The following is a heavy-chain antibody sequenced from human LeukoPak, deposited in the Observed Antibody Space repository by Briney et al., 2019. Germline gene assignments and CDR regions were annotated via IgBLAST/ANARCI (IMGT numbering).Heavy chain of an antibody. CDR1: GFIFSSYE. Sequence: PGGSLRLSCAASGFIFSSYEMNWPRPATGKGLEWFAYISSSGSTIYYADSVKDRFTISRDNGKSSLYLQMNSLRAEDTAVYYCARDFYDSSGYYRYYFDYWGQGTLVTVSS. CDR3: ARDFYDSSGYYRYYFDY. D-gene: IGHD3-22*01. V-gene: IGHV3-48*03. J-gene: IGHJ4*02. CDR2: ISSSGSTI.